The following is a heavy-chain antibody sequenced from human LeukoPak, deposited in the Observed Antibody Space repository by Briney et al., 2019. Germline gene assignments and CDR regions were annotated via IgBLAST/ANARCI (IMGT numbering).Heavy chain of an antibody. V-gene: IGHV3-7*01. D-gene: IGHD2-15*01. J-gene: IGHJ3*02. Sequence: PGGSLRLSCAASGFIFSTYWMMWARQAPGKGLEWVANMKGDGSEIHYVDSVKGRFTISRDNARNSLFLQMNGLRPEDTAVYYCARAPPYCSGGSCYQGAFDIWGQGTMVTVSS. CDR2: MKGDGSEI. CDR3: ARAPPYCSGGSCYQGAFDI. CDR1: GFIFSTYW.